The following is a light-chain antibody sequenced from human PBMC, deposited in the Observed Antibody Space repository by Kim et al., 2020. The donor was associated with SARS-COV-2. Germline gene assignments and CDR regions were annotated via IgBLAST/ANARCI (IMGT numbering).Light chain of an antibody. Sequence: EIVMTQSPLSLSVTPGQPASISCKSSRSLLNTDGKTYLYWYLQKAGQPPQLLIYELSSRFSGVPDRFSGSGSGTYFTLKISRVEPEDVGIYYCMQSIDLPTTFGQGTRLEIK. J-gene: IGKJ5*01. CDR2: ELS. CDR1: RSLLNTDGKTY. V-gene: IGKV2-29*03. CDR3: MQSIDLPTT.